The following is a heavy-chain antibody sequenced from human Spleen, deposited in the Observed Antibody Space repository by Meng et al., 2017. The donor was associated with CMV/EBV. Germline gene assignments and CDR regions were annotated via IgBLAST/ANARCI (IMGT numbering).Heavy chain of an antibody. D-gene: IGHD2-2*01. CDR2: IHHSGTT. J-gene: IGHJ6*02. Sequence: SETLSLTCAVYGGSFGNYYWTWIRQPPRKGLEWIGEIHHSGTTKYNPSLNSRVTISVDTSKNQFSLKLSSVTAADTAVYYCARFGLGNRVPAAWGMDVWGQGTTVTVSS. CDR3: ARFGLGNRVPAAWGMDV. V-gene: IGHV4-34*01. CDR1: GGSFGNYY.